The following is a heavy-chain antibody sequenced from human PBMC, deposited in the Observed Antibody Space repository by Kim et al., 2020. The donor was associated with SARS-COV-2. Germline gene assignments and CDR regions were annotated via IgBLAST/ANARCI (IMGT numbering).Heavy chain of an antibody. V-gene: IGHV3-7*01. Sequence: GGSLILSCAASGFTFSSYWMSWVRQAPGKGLEWVANIKQDGSEKYYVDSVKGRFTISRDNAKNSLYLQMNSLRAEDTAVYYCARESSNYYGSGSYYRYFDYWGQGTLVTVSS. CDR2: IKQDGSEK. J-gene: IGHJ4*02. D-gene: IGHD3-10*01. CDR3: ARESSNYYGSGSYYRYFDY. CDR1: GFTFSSYW.